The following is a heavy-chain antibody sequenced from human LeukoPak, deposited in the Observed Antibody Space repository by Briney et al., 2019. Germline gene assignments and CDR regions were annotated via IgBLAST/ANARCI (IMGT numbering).Heavy chain of an antibody. D-gene: IGHD3-22*01. CDR3: ARDPYYYDSSGYLDY. J-gene: IGHJ4*02. CDR1: GFTFSSYA. V-gene: IGHV3-23*01. Sequence: PGGSLRLSCAASGFTFSSYAMSWVRQAPGKGLEWVSAISGSGGRIYYADSVKGRFTISRDNSKNTLYLQMNSLRAEDTAVYYCARDPYYYDSSGYLDYWGQGTLVTVSS. CDR2: ISGSGGRI.